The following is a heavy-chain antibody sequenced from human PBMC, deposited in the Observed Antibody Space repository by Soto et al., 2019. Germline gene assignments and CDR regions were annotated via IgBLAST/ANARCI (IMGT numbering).Heavy chain of an antibody. V-gene: IGHV4-34*01. Sequence: SETLSLTCAVYGGSFSGYYWSWIRQPPGKGLEWIGEINHSGSTNYNPSLKSRVTISVDTSKNQFSLKLSSVTAADTAVYYCARGGVFLLGSNVDYWGQGTLVTVS. J-gene: IGHJ4*02. CDR1: GGSFSGYY. CDR2: INHSGST. D-gene: IGHD3-9*01. CDR3: ARGGVFLLGSNVDY.